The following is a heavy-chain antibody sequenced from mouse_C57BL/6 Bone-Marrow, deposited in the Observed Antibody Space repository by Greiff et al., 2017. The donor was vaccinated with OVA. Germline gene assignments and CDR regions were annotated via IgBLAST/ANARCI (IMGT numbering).Heavy chain of an antibody. V-gene: IGHV1-81*01. Sequence: VKLQQSGAELARPGASVKLSCKASGYTFTSYGISWVKQRTGQGLEWIGEIYPRSGNTYYNEKFKGKATLTADKSSSTAYMELRSLTSEDSAVYFCARYPITTVDYAMDYWGQGTSVTVSS. J-gene: IGHJ4*01. CDR1: GYTFTSYG. D-gene: IGHD1-1*01. CDR2: IYPRSGNT. CDR3: ARYPITTVDYAMDY.